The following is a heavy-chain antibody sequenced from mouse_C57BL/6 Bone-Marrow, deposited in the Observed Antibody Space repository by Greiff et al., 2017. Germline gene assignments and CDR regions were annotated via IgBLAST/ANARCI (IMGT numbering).Heavy chain of an antibody. Sequence: QVQLQRSGAELARPGASVKLSCKASGYTFTSSGISWVKQRTGQGLEWIGEIYPRGGNTTYNEKFKGKATLTADKSSRTAYMDISSLTSEDSEVYFCARLRSFAYWGQGTLVTVSA. CDR2: IYPRGGNT. V-gene: IGHV1-81*01. CDR1: GYTFTSSG. CDR3: ARLRSFAY. D-gene: IGHD1-1*01. J-gene: IGHJ3*01.